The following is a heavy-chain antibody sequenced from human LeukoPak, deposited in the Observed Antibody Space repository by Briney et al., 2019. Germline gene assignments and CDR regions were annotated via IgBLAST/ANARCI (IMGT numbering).Heavy chain of an antibody. CDR2: IYYSGTT. D-gene: IGHD3-22*01. Sequence: SQTLSLTCAVSGGSISSGGYSWSWIRQPPGKGLEWIGYIYYSGTTYYNPSLKSRLTISVDTSKKQFSLKLGSVTAADTAVYYCARAASGYYYDSWGQGTLVTVSS. V-gene: IGHV4-30-2*05. CDR3: ARAASGYYYDS. J-gene: IGHJ5*01. CDR1: GGSISSGGYS.